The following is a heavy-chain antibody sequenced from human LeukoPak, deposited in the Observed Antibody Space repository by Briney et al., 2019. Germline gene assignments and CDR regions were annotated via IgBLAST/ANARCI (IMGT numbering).Heavy chain of an antibody. CDR1: GFTVSSNY. D-gene: IGHD4-11*01. Sequence: ESGGGLVQPGGSLRLSCAASGFTVSSNYMSWVRQAPGKGLEWVSVIYSGGSTYYADSVKGRFTISGDNSKNTLYLQMNSLRADDTAVYYCARQGYYSNYAWYYFDYWGQGTLVTVSS. V-gene: IGHV3-66*04. CDR2: IYSGGST. CDR3: ARQGYYSNYAWYYFDY. J-gene: IGHJ4*02.